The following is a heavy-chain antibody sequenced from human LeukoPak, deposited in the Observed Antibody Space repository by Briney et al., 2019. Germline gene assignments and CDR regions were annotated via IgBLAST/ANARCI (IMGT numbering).Heavy chain of an antibody. Sequence: RGSLRLSCAASGFTFSNYSMNWVRQAPGKGLEWVSSISSSSNYIYYADSVKGRFTISRDNAKNSLYLQMNSLRAEDTAVYYCARDPGSGYEEHFDYWGQGTLVTVSS. CDR3: ARDPGSGYEEHFDY. D-gene: IGHD5-12*01. V-gene: IGHV3-21*04. CDR1: GFTFSNYS. CDR2: ISSSSNYI. J-gene: IGHJ4*02.